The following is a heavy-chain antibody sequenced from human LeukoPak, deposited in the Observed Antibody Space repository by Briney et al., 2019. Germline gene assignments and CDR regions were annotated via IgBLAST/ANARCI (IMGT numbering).Heavy chain of an antibody. V-gene: IGHV4-59*08. CDR2: IYYSGST. J-gene: IGHJ6*03. CDR3: ARRQDDSSGYYLRYYYMDV. CDR1: GGSISSYY. Sequence: PSETLSLTCTVSGGSISSYYWSWVRQPPGKGLEWIGYIYYSGSTNYNPSLTSRVTISVDTSKNQFSLKMSSVTAAYTAVYYCARRQDDSSGYYLRYYYMDVWGKGTTATVSS. D-gene: IGHD3-22*01.